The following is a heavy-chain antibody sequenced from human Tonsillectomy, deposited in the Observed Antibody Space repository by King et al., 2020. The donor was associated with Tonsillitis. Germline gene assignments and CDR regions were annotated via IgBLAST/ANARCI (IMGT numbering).Heavy chain of an antibody. D-gene: IGHD2-15*01. J-gene: IGHJ6*03. CDR1: GFTFSSHV. CDR3: ASSTYCSGVRCFERVFYYYMNV. Sequence: VQLVESGGGVVQPGRSLRLSCAASGFTFSSHVMHWVRQAPGKGLEWVALIWYDGSNKYYADSVKGRFTISRDNSKNTRYLQMNSLRAEDTAVYYCASSTYCSGVRCFERVFYYYMNVWGKGTTVTVSS. CDR2: IWYDGSNK. V-gene: IGHV3-33*01.